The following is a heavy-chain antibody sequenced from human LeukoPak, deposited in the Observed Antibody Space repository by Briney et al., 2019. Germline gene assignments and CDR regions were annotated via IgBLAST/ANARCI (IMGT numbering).Heavy chain of an antibody. CDR3: AALRDGYNLA. D-gene: IGHD5-24*01. V-gene: IGHV1-18*01. Sequence: SSVKVSGKASGYTFTNYGISWVRQAPGQGLEWMGWISEYNGNTNYAQKLQGRLPKTTDTSTSTGYMAVKGQRADDTAVYYCAALRDGYNLAWGQGTLVTVSS. CDR1: GYTFTNYG. CDR2: ISEYNGNT. J-gene: IGHJ5*02.